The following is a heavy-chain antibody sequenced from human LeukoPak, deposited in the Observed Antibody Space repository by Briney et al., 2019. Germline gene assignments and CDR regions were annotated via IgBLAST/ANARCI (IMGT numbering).Heavy chain of an antibody. J-gene: IGHJ4*02. D-gene: IGHD3-16*01. Sequence: GGSLRLSCAASGFTFSDYYMSWLRQAPGKGVEWVSYISSSGSTIYYADSVKGRFTISKENAKNSLYLQMNSLRAEDTAVYYCAREGFGGASTFDYWGQGTLVTVSS. V-gene: IGHV3-11*04. CDR3: AREGFGGASTFDY. CDR1: GFTFSDYY. CDR2: ISSSGSTI.